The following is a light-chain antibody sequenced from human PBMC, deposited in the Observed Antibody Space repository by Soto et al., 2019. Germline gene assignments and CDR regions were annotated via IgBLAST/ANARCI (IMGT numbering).Light chain of an antibody. V-gene: IGKV3-11*01. CDR1: QAVNTS. CDR3: HQRQSWPRT. Sequence: EIVLTQSPATLSSFPGDRATLSCRASQAVNTSLAWYQHKPGQAPRLLIYLASDRAAGIPARFSGSGSGTDFTLTISNVEPEDFAVYYCHQRQSWPRTFGQGTKVDIK. CDR2: LAS. J-gene: IGKJ1*01.